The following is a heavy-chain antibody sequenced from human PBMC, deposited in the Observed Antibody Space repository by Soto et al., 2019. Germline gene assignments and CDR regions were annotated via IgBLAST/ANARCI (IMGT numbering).Heavy chain of an antibody. CDR3: AKGISGWYDYYYGMDV. CDR1: GFTFSSYA. V-gene: IGHV3-23*01. D-gene: IGHD6-19*01. CDR2: ISGSGGST. Sequence: EVQLLESGGGLVQPGGSLRLSCAASGFTFSSYAMSWVRQAPGKGLEWVSAISGSGGSTYYADSVKGRFTISRDNSKNTLYLQMNSLRAEDTAVYYCAKGISGWYDYYYGMDVWGQGTTVTVSS. J-gene: IGHJ6*02.